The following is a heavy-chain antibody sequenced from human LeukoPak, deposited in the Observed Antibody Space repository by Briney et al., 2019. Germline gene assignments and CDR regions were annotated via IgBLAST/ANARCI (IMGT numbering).Heavy chain of an antibody. V-gene: IGHV3-7*03. J-gene: IGHJ4*02. CDR1: GFTFSRNW. D-gene: IGHD6-19*01. CDR3: AKDRGTHIAVALG. Sequence: GGSLRLSCVASGFTFSRNWMSWVRQAPGKGLEWVANMKHDGSEKYFVDSVKGRFSVSRDNAKNSLSLQMNSLRAEDTAVYYCAKDRGTHIAVALGWGQGTLVTVSS. CDR2: MKHDGSEK.